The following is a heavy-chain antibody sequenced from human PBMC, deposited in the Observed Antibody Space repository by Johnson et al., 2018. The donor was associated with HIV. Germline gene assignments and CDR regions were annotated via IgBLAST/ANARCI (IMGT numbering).Heavy chain of an antibody. CDR1: GFTFSSYA. Sequence: MLLVESGGGVVQPGGSLRLSCAASGFTFSSYAMHWVRQAPGKGLEWVGRITWNGGSTDYADSIKGRFTISRDNAKDSLYLQMNSLRAEDTVVYYCARDSDKWELRPGAFDIWGQGTMVTVSS. V-gene: IGHV3-20*04. D-gene: IGHD1-26*01. CDR3: ARDSDKWELRPGAFDI. J-gene: IGHJ3*02. CDR2: ITWNGGST.